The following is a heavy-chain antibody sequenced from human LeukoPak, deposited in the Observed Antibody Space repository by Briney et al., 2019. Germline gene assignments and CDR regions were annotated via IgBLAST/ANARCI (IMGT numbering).Heavy chain of an antibody. D-gene: IGHD3-22*01. Sequence: SETLSLTCTVSGGSISSFYWSWIRQPPGKGLEWIGYIDYSGTTKYNPSFKSRVTMSLDTSKNQFSLNLTSVTAADTAVYYCARDQTYYVSSGYYYVTYFQHWGQGILVTVSS. CDR3: ARDQTYYVSSGYYYVTYFQH. J-gene: IGHJ1*01. CDR1: GGSISSFY. V-gene: IGHV4-59*12. CDR2: IDYSGTT.